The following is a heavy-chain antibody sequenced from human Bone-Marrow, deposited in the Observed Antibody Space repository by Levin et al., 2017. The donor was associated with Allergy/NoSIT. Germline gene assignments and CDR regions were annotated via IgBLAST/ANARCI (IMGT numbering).Heavy chain of an antibody. V-gene: IGHV4-34*01. CDR1: GGSFMSSY. D-gene: IGHD6-13*01. Sequence: SETLSLTCDVYGGSFMSSYWSWIRQPPGKGLEWIGEINHSGSTKYNPSLKSRVTIPVDTSERQISLRLSSVTAADTAVYYCAGAFASAGTDSLYFYYYGVDVWGQGTTVTVSS. J-gene: IGHJ6*02. CDR3: AGAFASAGTDSLYFYYYGVDV. CDR2: INHSGST.